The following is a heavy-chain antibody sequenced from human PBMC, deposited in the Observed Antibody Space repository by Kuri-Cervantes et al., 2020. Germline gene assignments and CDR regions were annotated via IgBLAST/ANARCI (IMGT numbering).Heavy chain of an antibody. D-gene: IGHD2-8*01. V-gene: IGHV3-23*01. J-gene: IGHJ4*02. Sequence: LSLTCAASGLTFSSYAMSWVRQAPGKGLEWVSAISVSGGSTYYADSVKGRFTISRDNSKNTLYLQVNSLRAEDTAVYYCVEGGLYGDYLDHWGQGTLVTVSS. CDR2: ISVSGGST. CDR1: GLTFSSYA. CDR3: VEGGLYGDYLDH.